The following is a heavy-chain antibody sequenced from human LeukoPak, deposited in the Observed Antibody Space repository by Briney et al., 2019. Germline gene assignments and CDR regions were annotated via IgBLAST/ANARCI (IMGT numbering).Heavy chain of an antibody. D-gene: IGHD1-26*01. CDR1: GFTFSSYS. V-gene: IGHV3-21*01. Sequence: PGGSLRLSCAASGFTFSSYSMNWVRQAPGKGLEWVSSISSSSSYIYYADSVKGRFTISRDNAKNSLYLQMNSLRAEDTAVYYCARGVGAATGFDYWGQGSLVTVSS. CDR2: ISSSSSYI. J-gene: IGHJ4*02. CDR3: ARGVGAATGFDY.